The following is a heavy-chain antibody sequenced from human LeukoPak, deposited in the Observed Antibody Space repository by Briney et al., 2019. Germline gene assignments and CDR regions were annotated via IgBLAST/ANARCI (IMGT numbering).Heavy chain of an antibody. CDR3: AAGVGTTDFDY. V-gene: IGHV3-15*05. CDR2: LKSISDGGTT. CDR1: GLTFSKAW. D-gene: IGHD1/OR15-1a*01. J-gene: IGHJ4*02. Sequence: GGSLRLSCAASGLTFSKAWMTWVRQAPGKGLEWVGRLKSISDGGTTDYAAPVKGRFTISRDDSKNTLFLQMNSLKTEDTGVYFCAAGVGTTDFDYWGQGTLVTVSS.